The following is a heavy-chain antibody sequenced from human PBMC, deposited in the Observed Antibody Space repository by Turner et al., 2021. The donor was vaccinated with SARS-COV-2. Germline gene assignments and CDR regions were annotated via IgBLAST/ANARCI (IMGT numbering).Heavy chain of an antibody. CDR1: GFTFSSYT. CDR3: ARGTYYYDSSVYSGTNWFDP. CDR2: ISSSSSYI. Sequence: EVQLVESGGGLVKPGGSLSLSCSASGFTFSSYTMYWVRQAPGKGLEWVSSISSSSSYIYYADSVKGRFTISRDNAKNSLYLQMNSLRAEDTAVYYCARGTYYYDSSVYSGTNWFDPWGQGTLVTVSS. D-gene: IGHD3-22*01. J-gene: IGHJ5*02. V-gene: IGHV3-21*01.